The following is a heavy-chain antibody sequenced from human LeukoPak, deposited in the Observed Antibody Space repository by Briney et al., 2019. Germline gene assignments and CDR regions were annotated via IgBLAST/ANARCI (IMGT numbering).Heavy chain of an antibody. CDR2: IRYDGSNK. Sequence: GGSLRLSCAASGFTFSTYGMHWVRQAPGKGLEWVAFIRYDGSNKYYADSVKGRFTISRDNSKNTLYLQMNSLRAEDTAVYYCAKDRPYDSGSYYGYDAFDIWGQGTMVTVSS. V-gene: IGHV3-30*02. CDR3: AKDRPYDSGSYYGYDAFDI. CDR1: GFTFSTYG. D-gene: IGHD1-26*01. J-gene: IGHJ3*02.